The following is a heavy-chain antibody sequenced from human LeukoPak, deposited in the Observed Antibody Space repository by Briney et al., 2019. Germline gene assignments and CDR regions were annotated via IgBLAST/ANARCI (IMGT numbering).Heavy chain of an antibody. CDR2: ISYDGSNK. Sequence: PGGSLRLSCAASGFTFSSYGMHWVRQAPGKGLEWVAVISYDGSNKYYADSVKGRFTISRDNSKNTLYLQMNSLRAEDTAAYYCAKNYIAARPSRFDYWGQGTLVTVSS. D-gene: IGHD6-6*01. CDR1: GFTFSSYG. V-gene: IGHV3-30*18. CDR3: AKNYIAARPSRFDY. J-gene: IGHJ4*02.